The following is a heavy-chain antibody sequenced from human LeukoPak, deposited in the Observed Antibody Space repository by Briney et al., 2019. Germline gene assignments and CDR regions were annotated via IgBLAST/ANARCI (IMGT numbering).Heavy chain of an antibody. CDR1: GFTFSRYW. V-gene: IGHV3-7*01. Sequence: GGSLRLSCAASGFTFSRYWMSWVRQAPGKGLEWVANIKQDGSEKDYVDSVKGRFTISRDNAKNSLYLQMNSLTAEDTAVYYCAREWGYLRGYFFDYWGQGTLVTVSS. D-gene: IGHD2/OR15-2a*01. J-gene: IGHJ4*02. CDR2: IKQDGSEK. CDR3: AREWGYLRGYFFDY.